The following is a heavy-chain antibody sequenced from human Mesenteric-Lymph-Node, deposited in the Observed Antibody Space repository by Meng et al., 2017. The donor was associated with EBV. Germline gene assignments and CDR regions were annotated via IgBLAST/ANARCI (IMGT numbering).Heavy chain of an antibody. CDR2: IYYSGST. Sequence: HLRLQESGPGLVKPSETLSLTCMVSGGSISSSSYHWGWIRQPPGKGLEWIGSIYYSGSTYYNPSLKSRVTISVDTSKNQFSLKLSSVTAADTAVYYCARDSLAVTTWEYFQHWGQGTLVTVSS. CDR1: GGSISSSSYH. CDR3: ARDSLAVTTWEYFQH. J-gene: IGHJ1*01. V-gene: IGHV4-39*07. D-gene: IGHD4-17*01.